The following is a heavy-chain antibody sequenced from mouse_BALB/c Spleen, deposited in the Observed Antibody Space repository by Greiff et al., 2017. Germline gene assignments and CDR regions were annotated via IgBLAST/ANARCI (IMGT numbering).Heavy chain of an antibody. Sequence: QVQLQQSGPELVKPGASVRISCKASGYTFTSYYIHWVKQRPGQGLEWIGLIYPGNVNTKYNEKFKGKATLTADKSSSTAYMQLSSLTSEDSAVYFCARSSDGYGGFAYWGQGTLVTVSA. CDR1: GYTFTSYY. CDR2: IYPGNVNT. CDR3: ARSSDGYGGFAY. D-gene: IGHD2-3*01. J-gene: IGHJ3*01. V-gene: IGHV1S56*01.